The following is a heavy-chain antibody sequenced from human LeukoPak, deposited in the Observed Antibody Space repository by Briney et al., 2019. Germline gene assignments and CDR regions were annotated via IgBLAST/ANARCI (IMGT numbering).Heavy chain of an antibody. CDR3: ARDLRGYSGYDPPYFDY. V-gene: IGHV1-18*01. Sequence: ASVKVFCKASGYTFTSYGISWVRQAPGQGLEWMGWISAYNGNTNYAQKLQGRVTMTTDTSTSTAYMELRSLRSDDTAVYYCARDLRGYSGYDPPYFDYWGQGTLVTVSS. CDR1: GYTFTSYG. CDR2: ISAYNGNT. J-gene: IGHJ4*02. D-gene: IGHD5-12*01.